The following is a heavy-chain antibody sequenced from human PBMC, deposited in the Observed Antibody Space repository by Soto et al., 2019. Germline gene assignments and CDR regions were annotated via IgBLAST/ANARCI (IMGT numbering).Heavy chain of an antibody. J-gene: IGHJ4*02. V-gene: IGHV2-5*02. CDR3: AHSPNYDFWSGSGFFDY. Sequence: SGPTLVNPTQTLTLTCTFSGFSLSTSGVGVGWIRQPPGKALEWLALIYWDDDKRYSPSLKSRLTVTKDTSKNQVVLTMTNMDPVDTATYYCAHSPNYDFWSGSGFFDYSGQGTLVTVSS. D-gene: IGHD3-3*01. CDR2: IYWDDDK. CDR1: GFSLSTSGVG.